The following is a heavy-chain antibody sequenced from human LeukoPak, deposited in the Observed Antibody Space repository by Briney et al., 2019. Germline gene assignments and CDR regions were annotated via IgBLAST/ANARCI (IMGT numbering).Heavy chain of an antibody. J-gene: IGHJ6*02. D-gene: IGHD6-19*01. CDR2: INWNGGST. CDR3: ARDGIAVAGNDYYYYYGMDV. Sequence: GGSLRLSCAASGFTFDDYGMSWVRQAPGKGLEWVSGINWNGGSTGYADSVKGRFTISRDNAKNSLYLQMNSLRTEDTAVYYCARDGIAVAGNDYYYYYGMDVWGQGTTVTVSS. CDR1: GFTFDDYG. V-gene: IGHV3-20*04.